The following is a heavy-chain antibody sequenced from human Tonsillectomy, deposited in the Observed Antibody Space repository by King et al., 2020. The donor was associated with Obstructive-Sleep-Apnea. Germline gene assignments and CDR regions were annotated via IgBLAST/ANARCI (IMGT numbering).Heavy chain of an antibody. V-gene: IGHV3-7*03. CDR2: INQDGSEK. CDR1: GFSFTSDW. Sequence: QLVQSGGGLVQPGGSLRLSCAASGFSFTSDWMTCVRQAPGKGLEWGVNINQDGSEKYYVDSVRGRFTISRDNVKNSLYLQMNSLRDEDTAVYYCARDYGLQPYGLDVWGQGTTVTVSS. J-gene: IGHJ6*02. CDR3: ARDYGLQPYGLDV. D-gene: IGHD4-11*01.